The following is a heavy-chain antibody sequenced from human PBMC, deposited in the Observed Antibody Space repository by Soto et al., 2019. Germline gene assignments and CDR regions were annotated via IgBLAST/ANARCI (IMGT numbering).Heavy chain of an antibody. D-gene: IGHD2-2*01. CDR3: ARTPAQDQLPLSHFDY. CDR2: IIPILGIA. J-gene: IGHJ4*02. CDR1: GGTFSSYT. Sequence: QVQLVQSGAEVKKPGSSVKVSCKASGGTFSSYTISWVRQAPGQGLEWMGRIIPILGIANYAQKFQGRVTITADKSTSTADMELSSLRSEDTAVYYCARTPAQDQLPLSHFDYWGQGTLVTVSS. V-gene: IGHV1-69*02.